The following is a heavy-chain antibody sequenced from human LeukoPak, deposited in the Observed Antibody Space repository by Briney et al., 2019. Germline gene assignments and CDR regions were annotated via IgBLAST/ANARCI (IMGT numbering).Heavy chain of an antibody. V-gene: IGHV4-61*02. CDR2: IYTSGST. D-gene: IGHD3-3*01. CDR3: ARAPGSYYDFWSGYYGFDY. Sequence: SQTLSLTCTVSGGSISSGSYYWSWIRQPAGKGLEWIGRIYTSGSTNYNPSLKSRVTISVDTSKNQFSLKLSSVTAADTTVYYCARAPGSYYDFWSGYYGFDYWGQGTLVTVSS. J-gene: IGHJ4*02. CDR1: GGSISSGSYY.